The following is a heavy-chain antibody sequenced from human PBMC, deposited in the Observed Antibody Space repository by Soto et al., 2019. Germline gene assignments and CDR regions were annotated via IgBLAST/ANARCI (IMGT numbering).Heavy chain of an antibody. CDR1: GGSISSGGYY. D-gene: IGHD6-6*01. V-gene: IGHV4-31*11. CDR2: IYYSGST. Sequence: PSETLSLTCAVSGGSISSGGYYWSWIRQHPGKGLEWIGYIYYSGSTYYNPSLKSRVTISVDTSKNQFSLKLSSVTAADTAVYYCAREVSSAYMDVWGEGTTVTVSS. J-gene: IGHJ6*03. CDR3: AREVSSAYMDV.